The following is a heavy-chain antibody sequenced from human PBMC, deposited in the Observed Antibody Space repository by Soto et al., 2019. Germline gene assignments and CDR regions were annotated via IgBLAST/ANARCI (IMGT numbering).Heavy chain of an antibody. V-gene: IGHV4-39*01. CDR1: GGSVYSNGHY. D-gene: IGHD2-15*01. Sequence: SETLSLTCIVSGGSVYSNGHYWGWIRQPPGKGLEWIGSIDNNGVTNYNSSLKSRVTISRDTSKNQFSLRLTSVTATDRAVYYCAKILEGATGHAGADSWGPGTLVTVSS. J-gene: IGHJ4*02. CDR2: IDNNGVT. CDR3: AKILEGATGHAGADS.